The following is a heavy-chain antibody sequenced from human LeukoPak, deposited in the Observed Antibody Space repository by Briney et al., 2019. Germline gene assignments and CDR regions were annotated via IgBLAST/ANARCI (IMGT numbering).Heavy chain of an antibody. D-gene: IGHD6-13*01. CDR2: ISYDGSNK. CDR3: ARALNAGIAAADYFDY. V-gene: IGHV3-30*03. J-gene: IGHJ4*02. Sequence: GGSLRLSCAASGFTFSSYGMHWVRQAPGKGLEWVAVISYDGSNKYYADSEKGRFTISRDNSKNTLYLQMNSLRAEDTAVYYCARALNAGIAAADYFDYWGQGTLVTVSS. CDR1: GFTFSSYG.